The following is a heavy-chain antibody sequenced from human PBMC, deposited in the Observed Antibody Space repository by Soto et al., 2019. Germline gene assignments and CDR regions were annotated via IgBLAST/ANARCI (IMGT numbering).Heavy chain of an antibody. CDR3: ARGADGYNFGAGY. V-gene: IGHV1-69*01. J-gene: IGHJ4*02. Sequence: QVQLVQSGAEVKKPGSSVQVSCEASGGGNLRDYRTTWVRQAPGQGLEWMGGIIPKLGSANYAQNFQGRVTITADESTSTVYMELRSLRSEYTAVYYCARGADGYNFGAGYWGQGTPVTVSS. D-gene: IGHD5-12*01. CDR2: IIPKLGSA. CDR1: GGGNLRDYR.